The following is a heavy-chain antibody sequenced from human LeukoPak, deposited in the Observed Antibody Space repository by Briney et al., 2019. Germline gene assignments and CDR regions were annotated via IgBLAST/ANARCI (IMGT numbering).Heavy chain of an antibody. CDR3: ARVDDSSVNFDY. Sequence: SVTVSCKASGGTFRSYAISWVRQAPGQGLEWMGRIISILGRSNYVQKLQGRVTITAHKSTSTVYMELSSVRSEDRAVYYCARVDDSSVNFDYWGQGTLVTVSS. CDR1: GGTFRSYA. D-gene: IGHD3-22*01. CDR2: IISILGRS. J-gene: IGHJ4*02. V-gene: IGHV1-69*04.